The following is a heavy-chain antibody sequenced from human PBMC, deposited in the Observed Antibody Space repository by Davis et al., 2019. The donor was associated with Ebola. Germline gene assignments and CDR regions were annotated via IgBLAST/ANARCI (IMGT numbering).Heavy chain of an antibody. CDR3: AIEYATSSVGYFFDF. Sequence: ASVKVSCKASGYTFTSYYMHWVRQAPGQGLEWMGRTNPNSGGTNYAQKFQGRVTMTRDTSISTAYMELSRLRSDDTAVYYCAIEYATSSVGYFFDFWGQGTLVTVSS. J-gene: IGHJ4*02. V-gene: IGHV1-2*06. CDR2: TNPNSGGT. D-gene: IGHD6-6*01. CDR1: GYTFTSYY.